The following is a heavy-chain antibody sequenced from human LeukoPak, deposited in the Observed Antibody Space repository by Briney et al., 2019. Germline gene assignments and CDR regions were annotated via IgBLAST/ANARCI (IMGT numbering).Heavy chain of an antibody. CDR2: IWYDGSNK. J-gene: IGHJ4*02. CDR3: ARENAITMVRGVTRAFDY. D-gene: IGHD3-10*01. Sequence: PGGSLRLSCAASGFTFSSYGMHWVRQAPGKGLEWVAGIWYDGSNKYYADSVKGRFTISRDNSKNTLYLQMNSLRAEDTAVYYCARENAITMVRGVTRAFDYWGQGTLVTVSS. CDR1: GFTFSSYG. V-gene: IGHV3-33*01.